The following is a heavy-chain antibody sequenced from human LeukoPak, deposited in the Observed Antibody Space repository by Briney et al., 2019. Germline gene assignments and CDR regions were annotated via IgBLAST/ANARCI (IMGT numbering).Heavy chain of an antibody. CDR1: GYTFTGYY. D-gene: IGHD3-3*01. CDR2: INPNSGGT. J-gene: IGHJ4*02. CDR3: ARGHSLAYYDLWSGYYTGRYFDY. Sequence: ASVKVSCKASGYTFTGYYMHWVRQAPGQGLEWMGWINPNSGGTNYAQKFQGRVTMTRDTSISTAYMELSRLRSDDTAVCYCARGHSLAYYDLWSGYYTGRYFDYWGQGTLVTVSS. V-gene: IGHV1-2*02.